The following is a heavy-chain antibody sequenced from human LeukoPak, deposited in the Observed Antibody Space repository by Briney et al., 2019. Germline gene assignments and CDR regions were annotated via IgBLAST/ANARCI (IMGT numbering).Heavy chain of an antibody. V-gene: IGHV3-11*03. Sequence: TGGSQRLLCAASGFIFRVYSMSWIRQAPGEGREWVSYIGTHSTCTLYAVSVRGRFTISRDNAKNSLYLQMNSLRAEDTAVYYCATYYYASGSSDWGQGTLVTVSS. D-gene: IGHD3-10*01. CDR3: ATYYYASGSSD. CDR1: GFIFRVYS. CDR2: IGTHSTCT. J-gene: IGHJ4*02.